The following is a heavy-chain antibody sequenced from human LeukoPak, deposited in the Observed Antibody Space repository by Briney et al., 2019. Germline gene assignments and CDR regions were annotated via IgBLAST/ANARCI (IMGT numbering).Heavy chain of an antibody. J-gene: IGHJ6*02. V-gene: IGHV1-8*01. CDR2: MNPNSGNT. CDR3: ARTAARRTTMAYYYSDMDV. D-gene: IGHD5-18*01. CDR1: GYTFTSYD. Sequence: ASVKVSCKASGYTFTSYDIHWVRQATGQGLEWMAWMNPNSGNTGFAQKFQDRVTMTRNTSITTAYMELSSLRSEDTAVYYCARTAARRTTMAYYYSDMDVWGQGTTVTVSS.